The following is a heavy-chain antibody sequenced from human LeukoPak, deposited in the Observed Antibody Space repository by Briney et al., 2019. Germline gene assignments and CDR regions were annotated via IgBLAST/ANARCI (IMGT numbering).Heavy chain of an antibody. CDR3: ARLIPPSIFTMVRGVNWFDP. Sequence: PSETLSLTCTVSGGSISSSSYYWGWIRQPPGKGLEWIGSIYYSGSTYYNPSLKSRVTISVDTSKNQFSLKLSSVTAADTAVYYCARLIPPSIFTMVRGVNWFDPWGQGTLVTVSS. CDR2: IYYSGST. V-gene: IGHV4-39*07. J-gene: IGHJ5*02. D-gene: IGHD3-10*01. CDR1: GGSISSSSYY.